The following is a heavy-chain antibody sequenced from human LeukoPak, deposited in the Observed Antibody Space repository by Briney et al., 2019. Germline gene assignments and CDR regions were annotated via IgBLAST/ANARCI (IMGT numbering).Heavy chain of an antibody. V-gene: IGHV1-8*01. CDR3: ARGSWGPQCMDV. J-gene: IGHJ6*04. D-gene: IGHD3-16*01. Sequence: ASVKVSCKASGYTFTSYDINWVRQATGQGLEWMGWMNPNSGNTGYAQKFQGRVTMTRNTSISTAYMELSSLRSEDTAVYYCARGSWGPQCMDVWGKGTTVTVSS. CDR1: GYTFTSYD. CDR2: MNPNSGNT.